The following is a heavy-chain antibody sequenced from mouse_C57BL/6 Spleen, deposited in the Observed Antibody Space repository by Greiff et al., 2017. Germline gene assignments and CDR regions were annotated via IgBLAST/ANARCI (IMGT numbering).Heavy chain of an antibody. CDR1: GYTFTSYW. V-gene: IGHV1-52*01. CDR2: IDPSDSET. Sequence: QVQLKQSGAELVRPGSSVKLSCKASGYTFTSYWMHWVKQRPIQGLEWIGNIDPSDSETHYNQKFKDKATLTVDKSSSTVYMELSRLTSEDSAVYFCARHEDGLYYYAMDYWGQGTSVTVSS. CDR3: ARHEDGLYYYAMDY. J-gene: IGHJ4*01. D-gene: IGHD3-1*01.